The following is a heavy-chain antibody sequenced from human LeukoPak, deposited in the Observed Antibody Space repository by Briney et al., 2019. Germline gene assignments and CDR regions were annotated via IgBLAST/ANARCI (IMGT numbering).Heavy chain of an antibody. CDR2: IIPIFGTA. CDR3: ARHHASTYYYDSSGLNWFDP. J-gene: IGHJ5*02. V-gene: IGHV1-69*05. Sequence: GSSVKVSCKASGGTFSSYAISWVRQAPGRGLEWMGRIIPIFGTANYAQKFQGRVTITTDESTSTAYMELSSLRSEDTAVYYCARHHASTYYYDSSGLNWFDPWGQGTLVTVSS. CDR1: GGTFSSYA. D-gene: IGHD3-22*01.